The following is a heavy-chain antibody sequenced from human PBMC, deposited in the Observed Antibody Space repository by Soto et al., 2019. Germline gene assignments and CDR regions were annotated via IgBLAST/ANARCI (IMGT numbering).Heavy chain of an antibody. D-gene: IGHD2-8*02. J-gene: IGHJ1*01. V-gene: IGHV4-30-4*01. CDR3: VRGHQHVALVGY. CDR2: IYYSGTT. CDR1: AGYISTGNYY. Sequence: SETRAIACNVSAGYISTGNYYWSWIRQSPGKVLEWIGHIYYSGTTYYDASLKSRINISVDASKNQFSLNLSSVTAADTAIYYCVRGHQHVALVGYWGQGTLVT.